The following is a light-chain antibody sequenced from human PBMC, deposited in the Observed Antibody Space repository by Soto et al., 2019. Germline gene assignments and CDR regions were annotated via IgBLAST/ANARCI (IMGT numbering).Light chain of an antibody. CDR3: QQYGASPWT. V-gene: IGKV3-15*01. CDR2: GAS. Sequence: EIVMTQSPATLSVSPGERASLSCRASQRVNTNIAWYQQKPGQAPRLLMYGASTRATGTPARFSGSGSGTDFTLIVSRLEPEDFAVYYCQQYGASPWTFGQGTKVDIK. J-gene: IGKJ1*01. CDR1: QRVNTN.